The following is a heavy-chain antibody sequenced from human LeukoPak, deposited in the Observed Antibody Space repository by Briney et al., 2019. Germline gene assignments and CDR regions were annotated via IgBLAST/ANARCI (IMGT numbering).Heavy chain of an antibody. CDR2: INHSGST. D-gene: IGHD3-10*01. CDR3: ARHGRVVRGYQTKFDP. CDR1: GGSFSGYY. V-gene: IGHV4-34*01. J-gene: IGHJ5*02. Sequence: SETLSLTCAVYGGSFSGYYWSWVRQPPGKGLEWIGEINHSGSTNYNPSLKSRVTISVDTSKNQLSLKLSSVTAADTAVYYCARHGRVVRGYQTKFDPWGQGTLVTVSS.